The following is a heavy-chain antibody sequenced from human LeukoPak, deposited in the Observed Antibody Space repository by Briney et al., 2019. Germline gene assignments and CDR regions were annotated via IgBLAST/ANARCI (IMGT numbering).Heavy chain of an antibody. V-gene: IGHV3-23*01. D-gene: IGHD1-14*01. CDR2: ISGSGGST. CDR1: GFTFSSYA. J-gene: IGHJ4*02. Sequence: GGSLRLSCAASGFTFSSYAMSWVRQAPGKGLEWVSAISGSGGSTYYADSVKGPFTISRDNSKNTLYLQMNSLRTEDTAVYYCAKVSIGDYFDYWGQGTLVTVSS. CDR3: AKVSIGDYFDY.